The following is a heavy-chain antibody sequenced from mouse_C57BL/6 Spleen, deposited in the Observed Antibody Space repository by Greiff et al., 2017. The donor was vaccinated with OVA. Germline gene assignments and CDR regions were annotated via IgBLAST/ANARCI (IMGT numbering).Heavy chain of an antibody. CDR2: IDPEDGDT. D-gene: IGHD2-5*01. CDR1: GFNIKDYY. J-gene: IGHJ1*03. V-gene: IGHV14-1*01. CDR3: TKTYYSNSWYFDV. Sequence: EVQLQQSGAELVRPGASVKLSCTASGFNIKDYYMHWVKQRPEQGLEWIGRIDPEDGDTEYAPKFKGKATMTADTSSNTAYLQLSSLTSEDAAVYYCTKTYYSNSWYFDVWGTGTTVTVSS.